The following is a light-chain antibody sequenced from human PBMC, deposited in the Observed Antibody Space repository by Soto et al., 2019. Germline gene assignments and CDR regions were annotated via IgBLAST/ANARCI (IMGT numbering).Light chain of an antibody. Sequence: EIVLTQSPGTRSLSPGERATLSCRASQSVSSSYLAWYQQKPGQAPRLLIYGASSRATGIPDRFSGSGSGTDFTLTISRLEPEDFAVYYCQQYGSSPTFGGGPQVEIK. CDR2: GAS. V-gene: IGKV3-20*01. CDR3: QQYGSSPT. J-gene: IGKJ4*01. CDR1: QSVSSSY.